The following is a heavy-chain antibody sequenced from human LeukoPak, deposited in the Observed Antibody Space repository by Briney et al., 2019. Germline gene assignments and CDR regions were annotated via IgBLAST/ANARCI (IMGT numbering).Heavy chain of an antibody. CDR3: ARHESGGLFAY. Sequence: PSETRSLTCTVSGGAITSYDCSWGRQPPGKGLEWIGYIYYSGTTSYNPSLRSRVTISVDTSKNQISLKLSSVTAADTAMYYCARHESGGLFAYWGQGTLVTVSS. D-gene: IGHD3-16*01. V-gene: IGHV4-59*01. CDR1: GGAITSYD. J-gene: IGHJ4*02. CDR2: IYYSGTT.